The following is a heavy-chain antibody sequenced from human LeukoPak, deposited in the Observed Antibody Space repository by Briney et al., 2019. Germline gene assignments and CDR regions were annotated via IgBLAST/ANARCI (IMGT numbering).Heavy chain of an antibody. D-gene: IGHD6-6*01. CDR2: INPNSGGT. CDR3: ARDMIGIAARPDDAFDI. J-gene: IGHJ3*02. CDR1: GYTFTGYY. V-gene: IGHV1-2*02. Sequence: ASVKVSCKASGYTFTGYYMHWVRQAPGQGLEWMGWINPNSGGTNYAQKFQGRVTMTRDTSISTAYMELTRLRSDDTAVYYCARDMIGIAARPDDAFDIWGQGTMVTVSS.